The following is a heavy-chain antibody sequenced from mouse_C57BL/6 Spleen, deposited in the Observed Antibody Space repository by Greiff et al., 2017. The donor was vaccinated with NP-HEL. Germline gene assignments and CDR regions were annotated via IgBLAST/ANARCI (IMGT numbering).Heavy chain of an antibody. V-gene: IGHV1-74*01. CDR1: GYTFTSYW. D-gene: IGHD2-2*01. Sequence: QVQLKQPGAELVKPGASVKVSCKASGYTFTSYWMHWVKQRPGQGLEWIGRIHPSDSDTNYNQKFKGKATLTVDKSSSTAYMQLSSLTSEDSAVYYCAIFVVTTTSYFDYWGQGTTLTVSS. CDR2: IHPSDSDT. J-gene: IGHJ2*01. CDR3: AIFVVTTTSYFDY.